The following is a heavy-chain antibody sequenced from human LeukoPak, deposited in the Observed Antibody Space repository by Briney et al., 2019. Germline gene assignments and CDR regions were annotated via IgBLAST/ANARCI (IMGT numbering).Heavy chain of an antibody. CDR3: ARGGVEMATIFPFDY. J-gene: IGHJ4*02. V-gene: IGHV3-21*04. CDR1: GFTFSSYS. Sequence: PGGSLRLSCAASGFTFSSYSMNWVRQAPGKGLEWVSSISSSSSYIYYADSVKGRFTISRDNAKNSLYLQMSSLRSEDTAVYYCARGGVEMATIFPFDYWGQGTLVTVSS. D-gene: IGHD5-24*01. CDR2: ISSSSSYI.